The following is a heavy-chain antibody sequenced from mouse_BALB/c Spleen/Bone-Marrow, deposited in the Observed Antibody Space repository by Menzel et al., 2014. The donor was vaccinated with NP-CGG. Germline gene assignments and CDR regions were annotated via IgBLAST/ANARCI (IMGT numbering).Heavy chain of an antibody. CDR2: ISDGGDYT. CDR1: GFTFNYYY. D-gene: IGHD2-14*01. CDR3: ARDGEYRYDWFAY. Sequence: EVKLVESGGGLVKPGGSLKLSCTAPGFTFNYYYMYWVRQTPEKRLEWVATISDGGDYTYYLDSVKGRFTISRDNAKNNLYLQMSSLKSEDTAMYYCARDGEYRYDWFAYWGQGTLVTVSA. V-gene: IGHV5-4*02. J-gene: IGHJ3*01.